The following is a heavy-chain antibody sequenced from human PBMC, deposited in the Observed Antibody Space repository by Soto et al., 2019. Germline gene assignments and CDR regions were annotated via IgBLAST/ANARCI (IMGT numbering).Heavy chain of an antibody. CDR2: VYYSGSA. J-gene: IGHJ4*02. CDR3: ARGSMVRGPTPFDY. Sequence: ETLSLTCNVSGGSIRSYYWNWIRQPPGKTLEWIGDVYYSGSANYNPSLKSRVTISVDMSKNQFSLKLNSVTAADTAVYCCARGSMVRGPTPFDYWGQGTLVTVSS. V-gene: IGHV4-59*01. CDR1: GGSIRSYY. D-gene: IGHD3-10*01.